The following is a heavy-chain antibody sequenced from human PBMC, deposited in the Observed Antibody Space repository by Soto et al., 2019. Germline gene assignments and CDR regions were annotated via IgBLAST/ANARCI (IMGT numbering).Heavy chain of an antibody. J-gene: IGHJ6*02. Sequence: SETLSLTCTVSGTSISSSDYYWGWIRQPPGKGLEWITSIYYTGMTYYNPSLKSRVTISVDRSKNQLSLKLNSVTAADRAVYYCARDRITMVRGVIITHHYYYGMDVWGQGTTVTVSS. CDR1: GTSISSSDYY. D-gene: IGHD3-10*01. CDR2: IYYTGMT. V-gene: IGHV4-39*02. CDR3: ARDRITMVRGVIITHHYYYGMDV.